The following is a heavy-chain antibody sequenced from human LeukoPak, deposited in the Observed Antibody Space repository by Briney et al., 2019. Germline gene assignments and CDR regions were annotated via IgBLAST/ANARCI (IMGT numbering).Heavy chain of an antibody. J-gene: IGHJ4*02. Sequence: SETPSLTCTVSGGSISSSSYYWGWIRQPPGKGLEWIGSIYYSGSTYYNPSLKSRVTISVDTSKNQFSLKLSSVTAADTAVYYCARSYDSSGWYEYWGQGTLVTVSS. CDR2: IYYSGST. CDR3: ARSYDSSGWYEY. CDR1: GGSISSSSYY. D-gene: IGHD6-19*01. V-gene: IGHV4-39*07.